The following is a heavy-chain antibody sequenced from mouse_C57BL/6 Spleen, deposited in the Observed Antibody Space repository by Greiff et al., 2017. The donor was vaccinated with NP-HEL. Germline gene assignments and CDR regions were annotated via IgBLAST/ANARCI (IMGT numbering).Heavy chain of an antibody. V-gene: IGHV1-81*01. J-gene: IGHJ4*01. Sequence: VQLQESGAELARPGASVKLSCKASGYTFTSYGISWVKQRTGQGLEWIGEIYPRSGNTYYNEKFKGKATLTADKSSSTAYMELRSLTSEDSAVYFCARSGYYGNDYAMDYWGQGTSVTVSS. CDR3: ARSGYYGNDYAMDY. CDR2: IYPRSGNT. CDR1: GYTFTSYG. D-gene: IGHD2-1*01.